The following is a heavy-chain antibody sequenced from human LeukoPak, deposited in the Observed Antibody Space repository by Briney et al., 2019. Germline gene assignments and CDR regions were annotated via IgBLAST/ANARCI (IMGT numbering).Heavy chain of an antibody. CDR2: INHSGST. J-gene: IGHJ4*02. Sequence: SETLSLTCAVYGGSFSGYYWSWIRQPPGKGLEWIGEINHSGSTNYNPSLKSRVTISVDTSKNQFSLKLSTVTAADTAVYYCARGPLYSGTTYAYWGQGTLVTVSS. V-gene: IGHV4-34*01. D-gene: IGHD1-26*01. CDR1: GGSFSGYY. CDR3: ARGPLYSGTTYAY.